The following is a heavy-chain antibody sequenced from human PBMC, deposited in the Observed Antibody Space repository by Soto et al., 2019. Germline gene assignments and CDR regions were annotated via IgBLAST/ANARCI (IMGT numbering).Heavy chain of an antibody. V-gene: IGHV4-31*03. D-gene: IGHD1-1*01. CDR3: AGENWNDVYYGMDV. J-gene: IGHJ6*02. CDR2: TYYSGST. Sequence: QVQLQESGPGLVKPSQTLSLTCTVSGGSISSGGYYWSWIRQHPGKGLEWTGYTYYSGSTYYNPSLESRVTISVDTSKNQFSLKLSSVTAADTAVYYCAGENWNDVYYGMDVWGQGTTVTVS. CDR1: GGSISSGGYY.